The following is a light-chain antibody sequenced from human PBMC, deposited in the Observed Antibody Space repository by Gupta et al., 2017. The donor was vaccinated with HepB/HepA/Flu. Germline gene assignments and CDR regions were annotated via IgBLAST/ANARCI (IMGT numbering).Light chain of an antibody. CDR3: LRDYNFPRT. J-gene: IGKJ1*01. CDR2: AAS. V-gene: IGKV1-6*01. Sequence: AIQMTQFPSSLSASVGDRVTITCRASQAIRNDLGWYQQKPGKAPKLLIYAASSLQSGVPSRFSGSGSGTDFTLTISSLQPEDFATYYCLRDYNFPRTFGQGTKVEIK. CDR1: QAIRND.